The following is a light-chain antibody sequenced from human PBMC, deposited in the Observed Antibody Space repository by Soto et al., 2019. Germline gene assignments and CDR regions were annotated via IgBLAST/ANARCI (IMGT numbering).Light chain of an antibody. V-gene: IGKV2-30*02. J-gene: IGKJ5*01. CDR1: QSLVHSDGIAY. CDR3: MQGTNWPIT. CDR2: KVS. Sequence: DVVMTQSPLSLPVTLGQPASISCRSNQSLVHSDGIAYFSWFQQRPGRYPRRLIYKVSNRDYGVPARFSGSGSGTDFALKISRVEAEDVGVYYCMQGTNWPITFGQGTRLEIK.